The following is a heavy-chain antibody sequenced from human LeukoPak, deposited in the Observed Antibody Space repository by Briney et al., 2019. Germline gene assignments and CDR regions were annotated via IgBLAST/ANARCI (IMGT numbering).Heavy chain of an antibody. Sequence: SETLSLTCTVSGGSISSSSYYWGWIRQPPGKGLEWIGSIYYSGSTYYNPSLKSRVTISVDTSKNQFSLKLSSVTAADTAVYYCARDRILVGAVAAQRYFDYWGQGTLVTVSS. V-gene: IGHV4-39*07. CDR3: ARDRILVGAVAAQRYFDY. CDR1: GGSISSSSYY. CDR2: IYYSGST. D-gene: IGHD6-19*01. J-gene: IGHJ4*02.